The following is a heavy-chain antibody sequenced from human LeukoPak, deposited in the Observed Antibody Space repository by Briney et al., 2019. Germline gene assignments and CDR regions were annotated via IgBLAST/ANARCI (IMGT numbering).Heavy chain of an antibody. J-gene: IGHJ4*02. CDR1: GGSINNGGYY. CDR3: ARNRDGYNSFGY. Sequence: SETLSLTCTVSGGSINNGGYYWSWIRQHPGKGLEWIGYIYYSGSSYYNPSLRSRVTISVDTSKNHFSLKLSSVTAADTAVYYCARNRDGYNSFGYWGQGNLVTVSS. V-gene: IGHV4-31*03. D-gene: IGHD5-24*01. CDR2: IYYSGSS.